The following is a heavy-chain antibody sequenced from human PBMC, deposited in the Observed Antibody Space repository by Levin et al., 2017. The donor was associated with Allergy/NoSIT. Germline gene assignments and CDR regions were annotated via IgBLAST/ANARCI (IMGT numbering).Heavy chain of an antibody. J-gene: IGHJ4*02. D-gene: IGHD2-8*01. CDR3: AREMGVSWSGFDH. CDR2: FYYSSDT. CDR1: GGSISSHY. Sequence: ASETPSLTCTVSGGSISSHYWSWIRQPPGKGLEWIGYFYYSSDTKYNPSLKSRVAISVDTSKNQFSLKLSSVTAADTAVYYCAREMGVSWSGFDHWGQGILITVSS. V-gene: IGHV4-59*11.